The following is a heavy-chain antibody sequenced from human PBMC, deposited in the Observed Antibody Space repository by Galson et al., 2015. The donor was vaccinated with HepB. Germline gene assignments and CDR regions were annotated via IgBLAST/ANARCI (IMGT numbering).Heavy chain of an antibody. D-gene: IGHD3-10*01. CDR2: IVVGSGNT. V-gene: IGHV1-58*01. J-gene: IGHJ4*02. CDR3: AAGEYYGSGSYYNADY. Sequence: SVKVSCKASGFTFTSSAVQWVRQARGQRLEWIGWIVVGSGNTNYAQKFQERVTITRDMSTSTAYMELSSLRSEDTAVYYCAAGEYYGSGSYYNADYWGQGTLVTVSS. CDR1: GFTFTSSA.